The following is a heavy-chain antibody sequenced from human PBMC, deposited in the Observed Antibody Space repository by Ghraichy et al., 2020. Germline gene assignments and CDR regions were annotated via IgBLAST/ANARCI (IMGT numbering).Heavy chain of an antibody. D-gene: IGHD3-9*01. CDR2: IYYSGST. V-gene: IGHV4-59*01. CDR1: GGSISSYY. CDR3: ARSYYDILTGYKYNWFDP. Sequence: SETLSLTCTVSGGSISSYYWSWIRQPPGKGLEWIGYIYYSGSTNYNPSLKSRVTISVDTSKNQFSLKLSSVTAADTAVYYCARSYYDILTGYKYNWFDPWGQGTLVTVSS. J-gene: IGHJ5*02.